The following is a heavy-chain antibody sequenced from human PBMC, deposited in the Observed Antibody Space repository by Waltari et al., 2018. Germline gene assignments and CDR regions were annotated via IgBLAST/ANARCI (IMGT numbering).Heavy chain of an antibody. J-gene: IGHJ4*02. V-gene: IGHV4-4*07. D-gene: IGHD3-3*01. CDR2: IYTSGST. CDR3: ARMFDFWSGYYYFDY. CDR1: GGSISSYY. Sequence: QVQLQESGPGLVKPSETLSLTCTVSGGSISSYYWSWIRQPAGKGLEWIGRIYTSGSTNYNPSLKSRGTISVDTSKNQFSLKLSSVTAADTAVYYCARMFDFWSGYYYFDYWGQGTLVTVSS.